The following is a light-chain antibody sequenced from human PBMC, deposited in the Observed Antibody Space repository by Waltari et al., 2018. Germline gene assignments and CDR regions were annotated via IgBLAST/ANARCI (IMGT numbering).Light chain of an antibody. Sequence: SYELTQPPSVSVSPGQTASITCSGDKLQTRYVCWYQHKSGQAPVLVMYEAKKRPSRIPERCSGSSSGNTATLTISGTQPIDEAEYYCQAWDDRTVVFGGGTKLTVL. CDR3: QAWDDRTVV. CDR1: KLQTRY. J-gene: IGLJ2*01. V-gene: IGLV3-1*01. CDR2: EAK.